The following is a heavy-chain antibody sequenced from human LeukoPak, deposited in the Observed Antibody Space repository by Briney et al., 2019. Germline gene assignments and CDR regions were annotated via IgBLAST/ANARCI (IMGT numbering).Heavy chain of an antibody. CDR3: ASNTGTVFDY. J-gene: IGHJ4*02. Sequence: PSETLSLTCTVSGDFITAYYWSWIRQPPGKGLEWIGYVYYSGSTEYNPSLRSRVTISLEMSEHQFSLNLTSVTAADTAVYYCASNTGTVFDYWGQGALDTVSS. V-gene: IGHV4-59*01. CDR1: GDFITAYY. D-gene: IGHD7-27*01. CDR2: VYYSGST.